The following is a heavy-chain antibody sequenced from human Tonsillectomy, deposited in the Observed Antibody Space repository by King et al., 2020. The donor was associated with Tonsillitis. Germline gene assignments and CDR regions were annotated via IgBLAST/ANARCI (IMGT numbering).Heavy chain of an antibody. Sequence: VQLVESGGGLVQPGRSLRLSCAASGLTFDDYAMHWVRQAPGKGLEWVSGISWNSGSIGYADSVKGRFTISRDNAKNSLYLQMNSLRAEDTALYYCAKSTGTTSRGSFDYWGQGTLVTVSS. V-gene: IGHV3-9*01. D-gene: IGHD1-7*01. CDR3: AKSTGTTSRGSFDY. CDR2: ISWNSGSI. CDR1: GLTFDDYA. J-gene: IGHJ4*02.